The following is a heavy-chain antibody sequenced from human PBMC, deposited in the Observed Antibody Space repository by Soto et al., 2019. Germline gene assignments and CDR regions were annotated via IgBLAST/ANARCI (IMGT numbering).Heavy chain of an antibody. Sequence: QVHLGQSGAEVKKPGSSVKVSCKASGGTFSSYAISWVRQAPGQGLEWMGGIIPIFGTANYAQKFQGRVTITADESTSTAYMELSSLRSEDTAVYYCARDKVGYYDSSGYYRVSVPPDYYYGMDVWGQGTTVTVSS. D-gene: IGHD3-22*01. CDR2: IIPIFGTA. CDR1: GGTFSSYA. V-gene: IGHV1-69*01. J-gene: IGHJ6*02. CDR3: ARDKVGYYDSSGYYRVSVPPDYYYGMDV.